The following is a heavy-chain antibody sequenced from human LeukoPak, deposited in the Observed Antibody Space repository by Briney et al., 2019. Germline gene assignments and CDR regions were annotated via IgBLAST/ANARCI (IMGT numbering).Heavy chain of an antibody. V-gene: IGHV3-15*01. CDR1: GFTFSDAW. CDR3: TTDYCSDGSCPGAFDM. CDR2: IRSRTEGGTA. D-gene: IGHD2-15*01. J-gene: IGHJ3*02. Sequence: PGGSLRLSCVASGFTFSDAWMSWVRQAPGKGLEWVARIRSRTEGGTADYAAPVEGRLTISRDDSDNTLSLQMNSLKTEDTAVDYCTTDYCSDGSCPGAFDMWGQGTMVTVSS.